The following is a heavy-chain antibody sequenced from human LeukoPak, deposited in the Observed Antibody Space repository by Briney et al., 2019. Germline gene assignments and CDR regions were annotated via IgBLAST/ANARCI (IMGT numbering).Heavy chain of an antibody. V-gene: IGHV4-59*08. D-gene: IGHD2-2*01. CDR1: GGPISGYY. J-gene: IGHJ4*02. Sequence: SETLSLTCTVSGGPISGYYGSWIRHPPGKGLQFIGYIHYTGRTNYNPSLESRVPLSVDTSKNQFSLKLRSVTAADTAVYSCARLSKDTVVLPAAMAHYFDYWGQGTLVTVSS. CDR2: IHYTGRT. CDR3: ARLSKDTVVLPAAMAHYFDY.